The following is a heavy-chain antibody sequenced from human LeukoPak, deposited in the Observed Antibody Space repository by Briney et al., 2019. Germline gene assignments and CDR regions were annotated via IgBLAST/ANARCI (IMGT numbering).Heavy chain of an antibody. Sequence: PSETLSLTCTVSGDSVRSFHWSWIRQPPGKGLEWIGHMYYSGSTNYNPSLKSRVSMSVDTSKNQFSLRLSSVTAADTAVYYCARGRIAVAGTKNYFDYWGQGTLVTVSS. CDR1: GDSVRSFH. V-gene: IGHV4-59*02. D-gene: IGHD6-19*01. J-gene: IGHJ4*02. CDR3: ARGRIAVAGTKNYFDY. CDR2: MYYSGST.